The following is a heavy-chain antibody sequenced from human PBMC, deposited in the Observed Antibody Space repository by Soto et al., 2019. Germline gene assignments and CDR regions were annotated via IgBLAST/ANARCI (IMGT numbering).Heavy chain of an antibody. V-gene: IGHV3-11*01. D-gene: IGHD6-19*01. CDR1: GFTFSDYY. Sequence: PGGSLRLSYVASGFTFSDYYMDWIRQAPGEGLEWISYIGGPGTTTVYADAVKGRFTISRDNAKNSLFLQMVSLRAEDTAMYFCARVGFASAWYRQYYFDYWGQGALVTVSS. CDR3: ARVGFASAWYRQYYFDY. J-gene: IGHJ4*02. CDR2: IGGPGTTT.